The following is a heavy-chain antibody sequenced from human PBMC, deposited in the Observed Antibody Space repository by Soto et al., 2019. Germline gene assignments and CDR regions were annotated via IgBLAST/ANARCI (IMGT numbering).Heavy chain of an antibody. D-gene: IGHD1-20*01. CDR2: ISSSSSTI. J-gene: IGHJ6*02. V-gene: IGHV3-48*02. CDR1: GFTFSSYS. Sequence: AGGSLRLFCAASGFTFSSYSMNWVRQAPGKGLEWVSYISSSSSTIYYADSVKGRFTISRDNAKNSLYLQMNSLRDEDTAVYYCARDRPITATYYYYYGMDVWGQGTTVTVSS. CDR3: ARDRPITATYYYYYGMDV.